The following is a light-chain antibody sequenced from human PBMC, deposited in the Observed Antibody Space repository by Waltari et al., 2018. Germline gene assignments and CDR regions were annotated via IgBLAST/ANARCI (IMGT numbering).Light chain of an antibody. CDR1: RDISNW. Sequence: DIKMTQSPSSVSASVGDRVTISCQASRDISNWLAWYQQKPGGAPKLLIYAASTLQGGVPSRFSGSGSGTEFTLTISSLQPEDFATYFCQQHNSYPTFGGGTTVEIK. V-gene: IGKV1-12*01. CDR2: AAS. CDR3: QQHNSYPT. J-gene: IGKJ4*01.